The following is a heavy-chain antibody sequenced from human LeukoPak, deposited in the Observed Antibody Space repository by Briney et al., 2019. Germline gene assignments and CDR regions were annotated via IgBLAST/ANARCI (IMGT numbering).Heavy chain of an antibody. J-gene: IGHJ5*02. Sequence: GGSLRLSCAASGFTFNNYAMSWVRQAPGKGLEWVSAISGSGGSTYYADSVKGRFTISRDNSKNTLYLQMDSLRAEDMAVYYCAKGAAMVQGVFDPWGQGTLVTVSS. D-gene: IGHD3-10*01. CDR2: ISGSGGST. CDR3: AKGAAMVQGVFDP. V-gene: IGHV3-23*01. CDR1: GFTFNNYA.